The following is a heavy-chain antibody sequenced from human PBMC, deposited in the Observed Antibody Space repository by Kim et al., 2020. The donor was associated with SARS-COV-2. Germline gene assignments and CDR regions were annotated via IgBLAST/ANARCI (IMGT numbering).Heavy chain of an antibody. D-gene: IGHD1-26*01. Sequence: GGSLRLSCAGTGFAFGTYAMNWVRETPGRGLNWVACITGAGNAYHADSVRGRFTISRDNSKNTLYLQMNGLRGEDTAVYYCAKDRLPDSRWEFDHWGQGT. J-gene: IGHJ4*02. CDR3: AKDRLPDSRWEFDH. CDR2: ITGAGNA. V-gene: IGHV3-23*01. CDR1: GFAFGTYA.